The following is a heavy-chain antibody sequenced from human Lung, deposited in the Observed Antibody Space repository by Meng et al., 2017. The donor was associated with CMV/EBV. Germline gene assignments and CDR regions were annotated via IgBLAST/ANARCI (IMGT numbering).Heavy chain of an antibody. Sequence: SETLSLXXAVYGGSFSGYYWSWIRQPPGKGLEWIGEINHSGSTNYNPSLKSRVTISVDTSKNQFSLKLSSVTAADTAVYYCARSPWQQRGDCDYGGQGTLVTVSS. CDR2: INHSGST. J-gene: IGHJ4*02. CDR3: ARSPWQQRGDCDY. D-gene: IGHD6-13*01. V-gene: IGHV4-34*01. CDR1: GGSFSGYY.